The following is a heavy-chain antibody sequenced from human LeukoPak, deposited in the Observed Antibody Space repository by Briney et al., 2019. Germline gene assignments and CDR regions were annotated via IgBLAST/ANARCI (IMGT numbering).Heavy chain of an antibody. D-gene: IGHD2-2*01. CDR2: INHSGST. J-gene: IGHJ4*02. Sequence: SETLSLTCAVYGGSFSGYYWSWIRQPPGKGLEWIGEINHSGSTNYNPSLKSRVTISVDTSKNQFSLKLSSVTAADTAVYYCARDIVVVPAATNYLDYWGQGTLVTVSS. V-gene: IGHV4-34*01. CDR1: GGSFSGYY. CDR3: ARDIVVVPAATNYLDY.